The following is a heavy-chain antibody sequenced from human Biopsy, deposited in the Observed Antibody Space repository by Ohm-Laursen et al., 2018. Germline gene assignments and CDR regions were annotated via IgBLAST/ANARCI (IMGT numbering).Heavy chain of an antibody. CDR2: ITGSGGST. V-gene: IGHV3-23*01. D-gene: IGHD6-13*01. Sequence: SLRLSCTASGFTFSTYAMTWVRQAPGEGLEWVSSITGSGGSTYYPDSVKGRFTISRDNSKNSLYLQMNSLRAEDTAVYYCARHIGSSWEWAFDIWGRGTMVTVSS. CDR1: GFTFSTYA. J-gene: IGHJ3*02. CDR3: ARHIGSSWEWAFDI.